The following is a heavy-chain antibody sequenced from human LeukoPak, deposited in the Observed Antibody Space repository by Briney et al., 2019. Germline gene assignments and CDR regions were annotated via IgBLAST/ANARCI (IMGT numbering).Heavy chain of an antibody. CDR3: ARANYVWGSYVY. V-gene: IGHV4-4*07. CDR2: IYTGGNP. Sequence: SETLSLTCTVSGGSISDYYWSWIRQPAGKGLEWIGHIYTGGNPNYHPSLKSRVTMSVDTSKNQFSLKLRSVTAADTAVYYCARANYVWGSYVYWGQGTLVTVSS. J-gene: IGHJ4*02. CDR1: GGSISDYY. D-gene: IGHD3-16*01.